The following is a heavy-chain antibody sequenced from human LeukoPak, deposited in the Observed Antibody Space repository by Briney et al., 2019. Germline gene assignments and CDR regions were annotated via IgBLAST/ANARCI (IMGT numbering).Heavy chain of an antibody. CDR2: MNPNSGNT. CDR1: GYTFTSYD. D-gene: IGHD3-3*01. CDR3: AGSGYEYYDFWSGSLLDYYYYYGMDV. V-gene: IGHV1-8*01. J-gene: IGHJ6*02. Sequence: ASVKVSCKASGYTFTSYDINWVRQATGQGLEWMGWMNPNSGNTGYAQKFQGRVTMTRNTSISTAYMELSSLRSEDTAVYYCAGSGYEYYDFWSGSLLDYYYYYGMDVWGQGTTVTVSS.